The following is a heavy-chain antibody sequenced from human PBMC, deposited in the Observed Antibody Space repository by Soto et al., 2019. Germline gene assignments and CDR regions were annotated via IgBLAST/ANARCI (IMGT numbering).Heavy chain of an antibody. J-gene: IGHJ4*02. CDR1: GGSISSGDYY. CDR3: ARVGSGSYYKFDY. D-gene: IGHD3-10*01. CDR2: IYYSGST. V-gene: IGHV4-30-4*01. Sequence: PSETLSPTCTVSGGSISSGDYYWSWIRQPPGKGLEWIGYIYYSGSTYYNPSLKSRVTISVDTSKNQFSLKLSSVTAADTAVYYCARVGSGSYYKFDYWGQGTLVTVSS.